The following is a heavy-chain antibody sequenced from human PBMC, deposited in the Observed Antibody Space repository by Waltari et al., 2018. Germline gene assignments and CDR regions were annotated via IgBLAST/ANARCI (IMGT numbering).Heavy chain of an antibody. D-gene: IGHD5-12*01. Sequence: QVHLVESGGGAVQPGGSLRLSCAASGFTFSNYGLHWVRHTPGKGLEWVTVIRHAGSEKEYLDSGKGRFTVSRDNAKNTVFLEMYSLKVEDTAVYYCAKGGYRFGFGYYFDFWGQGILVTVSS. V-gene: IGHV3-30*02. CDR1: GFTFSNYG. CDR2: IRHAGSEK. CDR3: AKGGYRFGFGYYFDF. J-gene: IGHJ4*02.